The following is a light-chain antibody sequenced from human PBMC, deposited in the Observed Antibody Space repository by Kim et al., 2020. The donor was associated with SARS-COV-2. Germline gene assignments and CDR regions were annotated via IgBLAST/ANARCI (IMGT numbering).Light chain of an antibody. J-gene: IGLJ1*01. CDR2: GNS. Sequence: QRVTISSTGSSSNIGAGYDVRWYQQLPGTAPKHLIYGNSNRPSGVPDRFSGSKSGTSASLAITGLQAEDEADYYCQSYDSSLSGYVFGTGTKVTVL. V-gene: IGLV1-40*01. CDR3: QSYDSSLSGYV. CDR1: SSNIGAGYD.